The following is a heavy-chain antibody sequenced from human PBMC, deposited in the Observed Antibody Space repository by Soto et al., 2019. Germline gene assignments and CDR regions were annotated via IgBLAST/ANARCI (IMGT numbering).Heavy chain of an antibody. CDR3: ARGRGRYSSGWSWFDP. CDR2: IFQSGST. V-gene: IGHV4-4*02. Sequence: SETLSLTCGVSGGTIRSPDWWTWVRQPPGKGLEWIGEIFQSGSTNYTPSLGSRVTISVDKSKNQFSLTLTSVTAADTAVYFCARGRGRYSSGWSWFDPWGQGILVTVSS. D-gene: IGHD6-19*01. CDR1: GGTIRSPDW. J-gene: IGHJ5*02.